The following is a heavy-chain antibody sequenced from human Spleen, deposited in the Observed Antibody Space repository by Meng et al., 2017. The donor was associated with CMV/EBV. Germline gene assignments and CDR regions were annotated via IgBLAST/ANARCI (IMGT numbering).Heavy chain of an antibody. J-gene: IGHJ4*02. CDR2: INYSGNT. Sequence: SGSYWGWIRQPPGKGLEWIGSINYSGNTYYNPSLKSRVSISVDTSKDQFSLKLRSVTAADTAVYYCARGPVTIFGVVSDREYYFHYWGQGTLVAVSS. D-gene: IGHD3-3*01. V-gene: IGHV4-39*07. CDR3: ARGPVTIFGVVSDREYYFHY. CDR1: SGSY.